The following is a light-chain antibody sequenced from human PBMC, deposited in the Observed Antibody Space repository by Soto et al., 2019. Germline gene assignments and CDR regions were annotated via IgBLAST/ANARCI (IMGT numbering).Light chain of an antibody. CDR3: ISYTSISTYV. CDR2: DVR. J-gene: IGLJ1*01. V-gene: IGLV2-14*01. Sequence: QSALTQPASVSGSPGQSITISCTGTSSDVGGYNFVSWYQQHPGKAPKLMIYDVRNRPSGVSNRFSGSKSVNTASLTISGVQAEDEAGYYCISYTSISTYVFGTGTKVTVL. CDR1: SSDVGGYNF.